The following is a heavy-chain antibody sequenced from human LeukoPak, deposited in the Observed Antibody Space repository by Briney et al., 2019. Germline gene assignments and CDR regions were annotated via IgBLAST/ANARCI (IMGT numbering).Heavy chain of an antibody. V-gene: IGHV4-59*12. CDR1: GGSISSYY. Sequence: SETLSLTCTVSGGSISSYYWSWIRQPPGKGLEWIGYIYYTGSTYYNPSLKSRVTISVDTSKNQFSLKLSSVTAADTAVYYCARAIRAWDSSGYYEYWGQGTLVTVSS. CDR2: IYYTGST. J-gene: IGHJ4*02. CDR3: ARAIRAWDSSGYYEY. D-gene: IGHD3-22*01.